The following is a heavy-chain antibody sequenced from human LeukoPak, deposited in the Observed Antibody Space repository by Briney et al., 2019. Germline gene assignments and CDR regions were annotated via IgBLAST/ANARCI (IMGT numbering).Heavy chain of an antibody. J-gene: IGHJ6*02. CDR3: ARAALTGTTNYFYGMDV. CDR2: IIPIFGTA. D-gene: IGHD1-20*01. Sequence: ASVNVSCKASGGTFSSYAISWVRQAPGQGLEWMGGIIPIFGTANYAQKFQGRVTITADESTSTAYMELSSLRSEDTAVYYCARAALTGTTNYFYGMDVWGQGTTVTVSS. CDR1: GGTFSSYA. V-gene: IGHV1-69*13.